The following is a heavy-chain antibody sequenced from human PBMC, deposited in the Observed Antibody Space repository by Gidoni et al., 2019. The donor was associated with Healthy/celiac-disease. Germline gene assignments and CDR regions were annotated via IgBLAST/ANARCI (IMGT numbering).Heavy chain of an antibody. D-gene: IGHD6-6*01. CDR2: IDPSDSYT. V-gene: IGHV5-10-1*03. CDR1: GYSFTSYW. CDR3: ARRLPKYSSSSSNYYYYGMDV. Sequence: EVQLVQSGAEVKKPGESLRISCKGSGYSFTSYWISWVRQMPGKGLEWMGRIDPSDSYTNYSPSFQGHVTISADKSISTAYLQWGSLKASDTAMYYCARRLPKYSSSSSNYYYYGMDVWGQGTTVTVSS. J-gene: IGHJ6*02.